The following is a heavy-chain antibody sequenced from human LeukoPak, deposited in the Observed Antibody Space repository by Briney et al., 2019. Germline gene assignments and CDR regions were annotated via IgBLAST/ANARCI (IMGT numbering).Heavy chain of an antibody. Sequence: GSLRLSCAASGFILTRFAMTWVRPAPGKGLEWVSSISGSGNTFHADSVKGRFTISRDNSKSTLYLQMNSLSADDTAVYYCAKDSRGSAVRAFDYWGQGILVTVSS. CDR1: GFILTRFA. V-gene: IGHV3-23*01. CDR2: ISGSGNT. CDR3: AKDSRGSAVRAFDY. D-gene: IGHD2-15*01. J-gene: IGHJ4*02.